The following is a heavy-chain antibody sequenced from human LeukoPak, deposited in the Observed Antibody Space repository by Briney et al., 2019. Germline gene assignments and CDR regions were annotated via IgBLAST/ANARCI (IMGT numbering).Heavy chain of an antibody. D-gene: IGHD5-18*01. CDR1: GFTFXXYA. V-gene: IGHV3-30-3*01. CDR3: AREDTAMAYDY. CDR2: ISYDGSNK. Sequence: SLRXSCXAXGFTFXXYAMHWVRQAPGKGLEWVAVISYDGSNKYYADSVKGRFTISRDNSKNTLYLQMNSLRAEDTAVYYCAREDTAMAYDYWGQGTLVTVSS. J-gene: IGHJ4*02.